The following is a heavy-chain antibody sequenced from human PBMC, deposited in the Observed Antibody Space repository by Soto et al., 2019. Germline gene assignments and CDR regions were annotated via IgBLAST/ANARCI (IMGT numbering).Heavy chain of an antibody. CDR1: GFTFSSYG. D-gene: IGHD7-27*01. CDR2: IWYDGSNK. J-gene: IGHJ6*02. V-gene: IGHV3-33*01. Sequence: QVQLVESGGGVVQPGRSLRLSCAASGFTFSSYGMHWVRQAPGKGLEWVAVIWYDGSNKYYADSVKGRFTISRDNSKNMLYLQMNSLRAEDTAVYYCAVSGDYYYGMDVWGQGTTVTVSS. CDR3: AVSGDYYYGMDV.